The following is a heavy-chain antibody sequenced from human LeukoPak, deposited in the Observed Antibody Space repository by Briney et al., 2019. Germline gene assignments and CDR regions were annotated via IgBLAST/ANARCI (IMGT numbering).Heavy chain of an antibody. CDR3: AKATEGYCKSNRCYPLDY. Sequence: GGSLRLSCAASGFIFSNYGMSWVRQTPGKGLEWVSAIADEGYYTYHADSVRGRFTISRDNSKNTLFLQMDDLKADDTAVYYCAKATEGYCKSNRCYPLDYWGQGILVTVSS. J-gene: IGHJ4*02. CDR2: IADEGYYT. V-gene: IGHV3-23*01. CDR1: GFIFSNYG. D-gene: IGHD2-2*01.